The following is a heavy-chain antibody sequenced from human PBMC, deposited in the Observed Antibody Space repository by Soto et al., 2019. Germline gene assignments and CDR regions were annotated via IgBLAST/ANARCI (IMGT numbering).Heavy chain of an antibody. Sequence: QITLKESGPTLVKPTQTLTLTCTFSGFSLSINGVAVGWIRQPPGQALEWLALIYWDDDQRYNPSLKNRLTLTQEPPRNHVVLTMTNLDPVDTATYYCAHKRDVSRGFKYWGQGTLVTVSS. CDR1: GFSLSINGVA. CDR3: AHKRDVSRGFKY. V-gene: IGHV2-5*02. J-gene: IGHJ4*02. D-gene: IGHD3-10*01. CDR2: IYWDDDQ.